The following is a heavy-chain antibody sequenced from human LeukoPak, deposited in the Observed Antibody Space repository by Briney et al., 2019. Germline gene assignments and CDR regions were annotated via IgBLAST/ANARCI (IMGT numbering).Heavy chain of an antibody. CDR2: IIPIFGTA. V-gene: IGHV1-69*01. CDR3: ARSRPRDMGIT. CDR1: GGTFSSYA. J-gene: IGHJ4*02. D-gene: IGHD7-27*01. Sequence: ASVKVSCKASGGTFSSYAISWVRQAPGQGREWMGGIIPIFGTANYAQKFQGRVTITADESTSTAYMELSSLRSEDTAVYYCARSRPRDMGITWGQGTLVTVSS.